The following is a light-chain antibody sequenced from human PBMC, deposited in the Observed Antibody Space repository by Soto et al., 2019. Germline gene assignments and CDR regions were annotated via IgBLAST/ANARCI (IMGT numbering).Light chain of an antibody. CDR3: QHYNNWPFT. J-gene: IGKJ3*01. Sequence: VVTQSPATLSVSPGERATLSCRTSQSVSRNLAWYQQKPGQAPRLLIYGASARATGIPARFSGSGSGTDFTLTISSLQSEDLAVYYCQHYNNWPFTFGPGTKVDIK. CDR2: GAS. CDR1: QSVSRN. V-gene: IGKV3-15*01.